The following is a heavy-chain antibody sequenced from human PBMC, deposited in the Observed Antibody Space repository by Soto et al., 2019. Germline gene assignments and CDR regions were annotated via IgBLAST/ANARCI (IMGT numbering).Heavy chain of an antibody. V-gene: IGHV1-8*01. CDR2: MNPNSGDT. J-gene: IGHJ4*02. D-gene: IGHD5-12*01. CDR3: ARGDGYIFDY. CDR1: GYTFISYD. Sequence: QVQLVQSGAEVKKPGASVKVSCKASGYTFISYDINGVRQATGQGLEWMGWMNPNSGDTGYAQKFQGRVTMTRNTSINPANLELSSLRSDDTAVYFCARGDGYIFDYWGQGTLVTVSS.